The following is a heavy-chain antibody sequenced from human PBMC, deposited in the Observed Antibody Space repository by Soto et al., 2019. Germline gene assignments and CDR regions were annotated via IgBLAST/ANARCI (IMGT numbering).Heavy chain of an antibody. V-gene: IGHV4-61*01. Sequence: PSETLSLTCTVSGGSVSSGSYYWSWIRQPPGKGLEWIGYIYYSGSTNYNPSLKSRVTISVDTSKNQFSLKLSSVTAADTAVYYCARGGGSYWDYYYYGMDVWGQGTTVTVSS. CDR2: IYYSGST. CDR3: ARGGGSYWDYYYYGMDV. D-gene: IGHD1-26*01. J-gene: IGHJ6*02. CDR1: GGSVSSGSYY.